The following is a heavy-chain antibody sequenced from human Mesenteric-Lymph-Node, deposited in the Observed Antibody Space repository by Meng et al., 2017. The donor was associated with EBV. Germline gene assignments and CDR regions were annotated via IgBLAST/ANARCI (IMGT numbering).Heavy chain of an antibody. CDR1: GDSVSSNSVG. Sequence: QEKLKQSGPGLVKPSPTLSLTCAISGDSVSSNSVGWAWIRQSPSRGLEWLGRTYYRSKWYNDYALSVESRITMNPDTSKNQFSLQLNSVTPDDTALYYCARAVAGKGTYDSWGQGTLVTVSS. CDR2: TYYRSKWYN. D-gene: IGHD6-19*01. J-gene: IGHJ4*02. CDR3: ARAVAGKGTYDS. V-gene: IGHV6-1*01.